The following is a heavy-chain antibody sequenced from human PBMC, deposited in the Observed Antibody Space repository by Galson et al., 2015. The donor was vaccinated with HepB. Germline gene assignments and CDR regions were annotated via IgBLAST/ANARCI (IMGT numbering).Heavy chain of an antibody. CDR1: GGTFSSYT. CDR2: IIPILGIA. V-gene: IGHV1-69*04. CDR3: ARDRVTATENQYRATVWFDP. Sequence: SVKVSCKASGGTFSSYTISWVRQAPGQGLEWMGRIIPILGIANYAQEFQGRVTITADKSTSTAYMELSSLRSEDTAVYYCARDRVTATENQYRATVWFDPWGQGTLVTVSS. J-gene: IGHJ5*02. D-gene: IGHD2-21*02.